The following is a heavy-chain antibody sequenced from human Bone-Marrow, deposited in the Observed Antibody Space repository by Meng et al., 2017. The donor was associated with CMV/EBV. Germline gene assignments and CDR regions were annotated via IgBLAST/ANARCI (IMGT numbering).Heavy chain of an antibody. CDR1: GFTFSSYG. J-gene: IGHJ6*01. Sequence: GESLKISCAASGFTFSSYGMHWVRQAPGKGLEWVAVIWYDGSNKYYADSVKGRFTISRDNSKNTLYLQMNSLRAEDTAVYYCAKDDRSYYDFWSGYYTRYYYYYGMAVWG. D-gene: IGHD3-3*01. CDR3: AKDDRSYYDFWSGYYTRYYYYYGMAV. CDR2: IWYDGSNK. V-gene: IGHV3-33*06.